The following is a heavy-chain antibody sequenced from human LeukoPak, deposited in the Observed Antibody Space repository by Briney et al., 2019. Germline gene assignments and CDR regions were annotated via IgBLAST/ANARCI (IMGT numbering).Heavy chain of an antibody. D-gene: IGHD2-2*01. CDR2: INPSGGST. CDR3: ASFVVVPAASVY. V-gene: IGHV1-46*03. Sequence: ASVKVSCKAPGYTFTSYYMHWVRQAPGQGLEWMGIINPSGGSTSYAQKFQGRVTMTRDTSTSTVYMELSSLRSEDTAVYYCASFVVVPAASVYWGQGTLVTVSS. CDR1: GYTFTSYY. J-gene: IGHJ4*02.